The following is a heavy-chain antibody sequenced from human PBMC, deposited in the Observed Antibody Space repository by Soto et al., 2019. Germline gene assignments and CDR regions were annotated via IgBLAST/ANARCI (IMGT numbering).Heavy chain of an antibody. CDR2: IKSKTDGGTT. V-gene: IGHV3-15*01. Sequence: GWSLRLSCAASGFTFSNAWMSWVRQAPGKGLEWVGRIKSKTDGGTTDYAAPVKGRFTISRDDSKNTLYLQMNSLKTEDTDFYYCTTDDPINSYWGQGNLVTVSS. CDR1: GFTFSNAW. J-gene: IGHJ4*01. CDR3: TTDDPINSY.